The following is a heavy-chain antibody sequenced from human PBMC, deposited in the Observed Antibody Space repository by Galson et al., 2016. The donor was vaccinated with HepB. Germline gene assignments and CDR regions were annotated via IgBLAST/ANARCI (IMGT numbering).Heavy chain of an antibody. CDR3: AKDALITLVRGVIMSYFDY. D-gene: IGHD3-10*01. CDR1: GFTFSSYG. Sequence: SLRLSCAASGFTFSSYGMHWVRQASGKGLEWVAVISNDGSNKDYADSVTSRFTISRDNSKNTLYLQMNSLRPEDTAVYYCAKDALITLVRGVIMSYFDYWGQGALVTVSS. CDR2: ISNDGSNK. J-gene: IGHJ4*02. V-gene: IGHV3-30*18.